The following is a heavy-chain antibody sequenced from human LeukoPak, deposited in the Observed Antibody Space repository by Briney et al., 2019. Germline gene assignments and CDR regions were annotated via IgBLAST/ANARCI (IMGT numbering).Heavy chain of an antibody. J-gene: IGHJ6*02. V-gene: IGHV3-64*01. CDR2: ISSNGGST. Sequence: PGGSLRLSCAASGFTFSSYAMHWVRQAPGKGLEYVSAISSNGGSTYYANSVKGRFTISRDNSKNTLYLQMGSLRAEDMAVYYCARDSTVTIPFRYYYYYGMDVWGQGTTVTVSS. D-gene: IGHD4-17*01. CDR1: GFTFSSYA. CDR3: ARDSTVTIPFRYYYYYGMDV.